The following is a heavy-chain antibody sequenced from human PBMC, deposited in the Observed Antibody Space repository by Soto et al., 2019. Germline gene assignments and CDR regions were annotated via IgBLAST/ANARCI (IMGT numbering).Heavy chain of an antibody. CDR3: ARDKMTGPFHY. D-gene: IGHD3-9*01. V-gene: IGHV4-34*01. Sequence: QVQLQQWGAGLLKPSETLSLTCAVYGGSFSGYYWTWIRQPPGTGLERIGEINHSGSTNYNPSLKSRVTLSADMSKNQFALKLTSVTAADTAVYYCARDKMTGPFHYWGQGALVTVSS. J-gene: IGHJ4*02. CDR2: INHSGST. CDR1: GGSFSGYY.